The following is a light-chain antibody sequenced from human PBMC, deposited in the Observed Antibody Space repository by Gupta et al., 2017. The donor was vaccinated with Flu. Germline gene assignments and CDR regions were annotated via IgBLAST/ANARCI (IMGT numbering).Light chain of an antibody. Sequence: QSVLTQPPSVSAAPGQTVTISCSGRSSNIGINYVSWYQLRPGTAPELLIYDNDKRPSGMPDRFTGSKSGTAATLGITGLQTGDEADYYCGTWDNSLSAVVFGGGTKLAVL. V-gene: IGLV1-51*01. CDR1: SSNIGINY. J-gene: IGLJ3*02. CDR3: GTWDNSLSAVV. CDR2: DND.